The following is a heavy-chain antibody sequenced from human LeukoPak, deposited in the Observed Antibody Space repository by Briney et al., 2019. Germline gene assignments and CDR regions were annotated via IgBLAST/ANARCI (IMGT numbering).Heavy chain of an antibody. CDR2: IYPGGTT. CDR3: AGRVAVTSAYYFDY. D-gene: IGHD6-19*01. J-gene: IGHJ4*02. CDR1: GYSITSDYY. Sequence: SETLSLTCAVSGYSITSDYYWGWIRQPPGKGLEWIGSIYPGGTTYYSPSLRSRVTISVDTSGNQFSLKLSSVTAADTAVYYCAGRVAVTSAYYFDYWGQGTLVTVSS. V-gene: IGHV4-38-2*01.